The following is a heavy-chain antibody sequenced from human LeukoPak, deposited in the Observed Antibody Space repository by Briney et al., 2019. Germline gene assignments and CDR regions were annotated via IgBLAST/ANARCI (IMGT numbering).Heavy chain of an antibody. CDR1: GYIFTNYW. V-gene: IGHV5-51*01. CDR2: IFPGDFDT. J-gene: IGHJ4*02. Sequence: GESLKISCKGPGYIFTNYWIGWVRQMPGKGLEWMGIIFPGDFDTRYSPSFQGQVTISADKSISTAYLQWSSLKASDTALYYCARGAPFDFWGQGTLVTVSS. CDR3: ARGAPFDF.